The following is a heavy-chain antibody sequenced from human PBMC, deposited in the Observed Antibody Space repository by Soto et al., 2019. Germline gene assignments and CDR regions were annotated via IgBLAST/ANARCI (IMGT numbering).Heavy chain of an antibody. J-gene: IGHJ3*02. V-gene: IGHV3-15*07. D-gene: IGHD3-22*01. CDR3: TTGLPYDSSGYYPLDAFDI. CDR2: IKSKTDGGTT. Sequence: GGSLRLSWAASGFTFSNAWMSWVRQAPGKGLEWVGRIKSKTDGGTTDYAAPVKGRFTISRDDSKNTLYLQMNSLKTEDTAVYYCTTGLPYDSSGYYPLDAFDIWGQGTMVTVSS. CDR1: GFTFSNAW.